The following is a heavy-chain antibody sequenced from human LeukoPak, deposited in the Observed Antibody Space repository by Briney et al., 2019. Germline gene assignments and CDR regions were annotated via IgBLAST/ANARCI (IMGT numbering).Heavy chain of an antibody. Sequence: GGSLRLSCAASGFTFSSYWMSWVRQAPGKGLEWVANIKQDGGEKYYVDSVKGRFTISRGNAKNSLYLQMNSLRAEDTAVYYCARANIAAAGTFDYWGQGTLVTVSS. CDR1: GFTFSSYW. J-gene: IGHJ4*02. D-gene: IGHD6-13*01. V-gene: IGHV3-7*01. CDR3: ARANIAAAGTFDY. CDR2: IKQDGGEK.